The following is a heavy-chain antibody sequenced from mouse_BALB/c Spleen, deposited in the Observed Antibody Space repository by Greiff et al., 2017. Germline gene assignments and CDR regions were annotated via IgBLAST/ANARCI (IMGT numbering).Heavy chain of an antibody. CDR1: GYSITSDYA. CDR2: ISYSGST. Sequence: EVQLVESGPGLVKPSQSLSLTCTVTGYSITSDYAWNWIRQFPGNKLEWMGYISYSGSTSYNPSLKSRISITRDTSKNQFFLQLNSVTTEDTATYYCAGTTVKSPFDYWGQGTTLTVSS. V-gene: IGHV3-2*02. D-gene: IGHD1-1*01. J-gene: IGHJ2*01. CDR3: AGTTVKSPFDY.